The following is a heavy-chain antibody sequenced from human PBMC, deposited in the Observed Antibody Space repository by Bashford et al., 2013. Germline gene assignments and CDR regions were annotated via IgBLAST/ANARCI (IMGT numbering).Heavy chain of an antibody. V-gene: IGHV4-59*01. CDR1: DDSISGYY. CDR2: IYYSGNT. J-gene: IGHJ4*02. CDR3: ARIRRDGYHRILYSDY. D-gene: IGHD5-24*01. Sequence: SETLSLTCTLSDDSISGYYWSWIRQPPGKGLEWIGHIYYSGNTNYNPSLKSRVTISVDTSKSQFSLKLSSVTAADTAVYYCARIRRDGYHRILYSDYWGQGTLVTVSS.